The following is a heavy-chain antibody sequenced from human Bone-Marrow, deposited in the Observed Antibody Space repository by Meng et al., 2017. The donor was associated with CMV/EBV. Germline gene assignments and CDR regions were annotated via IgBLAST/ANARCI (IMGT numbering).Heavy chain of an antibody. V-gene: IGHV4-38-2*02. Sequence: SETLSLTCPVSGYSLSSGYYWGWIRQPPGKGLEWIGSIYHSGSTHYNPSLKSRVTISVDTSKNQFSLKLSSVTAADTAVYYCAREYSSSWYGFAYWGQGTLVTVSS. CDR1: GYSLSSGYY. CDR2: IYHSGST. CDR3: AREYSSSWYGFAY. J-gene: IGHJ4*02. D-gene: IGHD6-13*01.